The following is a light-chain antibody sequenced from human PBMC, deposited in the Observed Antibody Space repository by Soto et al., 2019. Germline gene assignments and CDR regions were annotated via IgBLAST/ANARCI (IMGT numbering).Light chain of an antibody. CDR2: EGS. CDR1: SIDVGSYNL. Sequence: QSALTQPRSVSGSPGQSVTISCTGPSIDVGSYNLVSWYQQHPGKAPKLMIYEGSKRPSGVSNRFSGSKSGNTASLTISGLQAEDEADYYCCSYAGSSTPSYVFGTGTKVTVL. J-gene: IGLJ1*01. CDR3: CSYAGSSTPSYV. V-gene: IGLV2-23*01.